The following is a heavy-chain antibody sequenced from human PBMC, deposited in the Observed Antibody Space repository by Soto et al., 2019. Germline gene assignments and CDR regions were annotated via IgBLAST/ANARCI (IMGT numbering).Heavy chain of an antibody. CDR1: GGTFSSCA. D-gene: IGHD2-2*02. V-gene: IGHV1-69*06. CDR3: ARGGFDCSSTSCYSAHYYYGMDV. Sequence: SVKVSCKASGGTFSSCAISWVRQAPGQGLEWMGGIIPIFGTANYAQKFQGRVTITADKSTSTAYMELSSLRSEDTAVYYCARGGFDCSSTSCYSAHYYYGMDVWGQGTTVTVSS. J-gene: IGHJ6*02. CDR2: IIPIFGTA.